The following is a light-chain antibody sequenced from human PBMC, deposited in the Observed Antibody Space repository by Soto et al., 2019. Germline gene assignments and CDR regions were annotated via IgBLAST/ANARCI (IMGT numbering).Light chain of an antibody. J-gene: IGKJ3*01. CDR1: QDISNY. V-gene: IGKV1-33*01. Sequence: DIPMTQSPSSLSASVGDRVTITCQASQDISNYLNWYQQKPGKAPKLLIYDASNLETGVPSRFSGSGSGTDFTFTISSQQPEDIATYYCQQYDNLPFTFGPGTKVDIK. CDR2: DAS. CDR3: QQYDNLPFT.